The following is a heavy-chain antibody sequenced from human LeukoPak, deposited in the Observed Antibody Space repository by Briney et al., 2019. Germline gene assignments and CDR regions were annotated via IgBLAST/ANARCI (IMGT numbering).Heavy chain of an antibody. V-gene: IGHV3-21*01. CDR1: GFTFSSYS. J-gene: IGHJ5*02. CDR3: ARGYYDSSGYSFRSNNWFDP. Sequence: GGSLRLSCAASGFTFSSYSMNWVRQAPGKGLEWVSSISSSSSYIYYADSVKGRFTISRDNAKNSLYLQMNSLRAEDTAVYYCARGYYDSSGYSFRSNNWFDPWGKGTLVTVSS. CDR2: ISSSSSYI. D-gene: IGHD3-22*01.